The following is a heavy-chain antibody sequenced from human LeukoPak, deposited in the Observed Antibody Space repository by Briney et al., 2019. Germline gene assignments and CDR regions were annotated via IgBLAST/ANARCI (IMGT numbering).Heavy chain of an antibody. V-gene: IGHV3-11*01. CDR1: GFTFSDYY. D-gene: IGHD3-10*01. J-gene: IGHJ4*02. CDR2: ISSSGYTI. Sequence: GGSLGLSCAASGFTFSDYYMSWIRQAPGKGLEWVSYISSSGYTIYYADSVKARFTISRDNTKNSLYLQMNSLRAEDTAVYYCARDHYGSGDGSAFDYWGQGTLVTVSS. CDR3: ARDHYGSGDGSAFDY.